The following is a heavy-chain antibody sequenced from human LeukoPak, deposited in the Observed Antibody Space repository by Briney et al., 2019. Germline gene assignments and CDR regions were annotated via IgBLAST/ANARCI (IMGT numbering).Heavy chain of an antibody. D-gene: IGHD6-13*01. J-gene: IGHJ6*02. Sequence: PSETLSLTCAVYGGSFSGYYWGWIRQPPGKGLEWIGEINHSGSTNHNPSLKSRVTISVDTSKNQFSLKLSSVTAADTAVYYCARGYSSSWVGYYYGMDVWAKGPRSPSP. CDR1: GGSFSGYY. CDR2: INHSGST. CDR3: ARGYSSSWVGYYYGMDV. V-gene: IGHV4-34*01.